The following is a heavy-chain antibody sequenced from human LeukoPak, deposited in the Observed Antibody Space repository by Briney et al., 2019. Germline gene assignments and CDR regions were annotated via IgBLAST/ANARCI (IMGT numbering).Heavy chain of an antibody. CDR3: ARDREWLGIDY. Sequence: GGSLRLSCVASGFSFSYHGMNWVRQAPGKGLEWVSGISGSGGSTYYADSVKGRFTISRDNSKNTLYLQMNSLRAEDTALYYCARDREWLGIDYWGQGTLVTVSS. CDR2: ISGSGGST. J-gene: IGHJ4*02. D-gene: IGHD6-19*01. V-gene: IGHV3-23*01. CDR1: GFSFSYHG.